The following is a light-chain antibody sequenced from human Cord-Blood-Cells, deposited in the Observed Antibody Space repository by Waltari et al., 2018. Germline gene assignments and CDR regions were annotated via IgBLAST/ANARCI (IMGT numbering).Light chain of an antibody. CDR3: CSYAGSYTLV. Sequence: QSALTQPRPVSGSPGQSVTISCTGTSSDAGGYNYVSGYQQHPGKAPKLLIYDVRKRPSGVPDRFSGSKAGNTASLTISGLQAEDEADYYCCSYAGSYTLVFGGGTKLTVL. J-gene: IGLJ3*02. V-gene: IGLV2-11*01. CDR2: DVR. CDR1: SSDAGGYNY.